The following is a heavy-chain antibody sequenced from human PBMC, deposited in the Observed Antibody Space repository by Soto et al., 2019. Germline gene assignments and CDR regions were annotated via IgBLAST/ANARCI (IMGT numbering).Heavy chain of an antibody. J-gene: IGHJ4*02. CDR1: GGSISSGGYY. D-gene: IGHD3-9*01. V-gene: IGHV4-31*03. Sequence: QVQLQESGPGLVKPSQTLTLTCTVSGGSISSGGYYWSWIRQHPGKGLEWIGHISDSGNTYYNPSLQSRVTISVDTSNNHFSLNLSAVTAADTAVYYCARTTFYDIFTAYYSLFDYWGQGTLVTVSS. CDR3: ARTTFYDIFTAYYSLFDY. CDR2: ISDSGNT.